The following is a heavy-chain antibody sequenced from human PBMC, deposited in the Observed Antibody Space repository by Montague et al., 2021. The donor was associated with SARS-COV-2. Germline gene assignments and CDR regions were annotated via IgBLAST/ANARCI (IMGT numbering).Heavy chain of an antibody. J-gene: IGHJ3*02. CDR2: IYYSGST. V-gene: IGHV4-39*01. CDR3: ARHSGRDTIFGVVIIPDAFDI. D-gene: IGHD3-3*01. CDR1: GSTISSSSYY. Sequence: SETLSLTCTVSGSTISSSSYYWGWIRQPPGKGLEWIGSIYYSGSTYYYPSLKSRVTISVDTSKNQFSLKLSSVTAADTAVYYCARHSGRDTIFGVVIIPDAFDIWGQGTMVTVSS.